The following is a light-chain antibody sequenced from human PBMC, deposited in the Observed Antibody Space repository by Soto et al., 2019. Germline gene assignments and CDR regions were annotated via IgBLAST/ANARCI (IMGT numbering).Light chain of an antibody. CDR1: QSVSSN. CDR2: GAS. Sequence: EIVMTQSPATLSVSPGERATLSCRASQSVSSNLAWYQQKPGQAPRLVVYGASTRATGLPARFSGSGSGTQFTLTISSLQSEDVAVYYCQQYSDWPLTFGGGTKVEIK. V-gene: IGKV3-15*01. CDR3: QQYSDWPLT. J-gene: IGKJ4*01.